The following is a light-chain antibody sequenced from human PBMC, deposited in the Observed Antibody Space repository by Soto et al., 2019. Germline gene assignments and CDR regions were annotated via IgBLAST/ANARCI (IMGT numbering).Light chain of an antibody. CDR2: KAS. Sequence: DIQMTQSPSTLTESVVDIVTITFLASQTISSWLAWYQQKPGKAPKLLIYKASTLKSGVPSRFSGSGSGTEFTLTISSLQPEDFTTYFCLQHNSYPWTFGQGTKVDIK. J-gene: IGKJ1*01. CDR3: LQHNSYPWT. V-gene: IGKV1-5*03. CDR1: QTISSW.